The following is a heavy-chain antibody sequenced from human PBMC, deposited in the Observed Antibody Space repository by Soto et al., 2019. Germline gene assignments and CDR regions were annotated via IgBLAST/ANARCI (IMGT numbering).Heavy chain of an antibody. J-gene: IGHJ6*04. CDR3: AADGSSSEPRYYYSVMDV. CDR2: IVVGSGNT. D-gene: IGHD6-6*01. CDR1: GFTFTSSA. Sequence: GASVKVSCKASGFTFTSSAVQWVRQARGQRLEWIGWIVVGSGNTNYAQKFQERVTITRDMSTSTAYMELSSLRSEDTAAYYCAADGSSSEPRYYYSVMDVGGKGTTVTSPQ. V-gene: IGHV1-58*01.